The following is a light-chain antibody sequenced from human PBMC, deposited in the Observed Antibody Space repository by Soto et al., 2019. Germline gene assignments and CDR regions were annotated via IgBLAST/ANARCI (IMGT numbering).Light chain of an antibody. V-gene: IGLV2-8*01. J-gene: IGLJ3*02. CDR3: SSYAGSNNHWV. CDR1: SSDVGGYNY. Sequence: QSVLTQPPSASGSPGQSVTISCTGTSSDVGGYNYVSWYQQHPGKAPKLMIYEVSKRPSGVPDRFSGSKSGNTASLTVSGLRTEDEADYYCSSYAGSNNHWVFGGGTQLT. CDR2: EVS.